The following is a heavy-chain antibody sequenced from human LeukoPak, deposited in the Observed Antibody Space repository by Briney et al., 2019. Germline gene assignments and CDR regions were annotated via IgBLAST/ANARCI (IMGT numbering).Heavy chain of an antibody. CDR3: ARVRGYDPENFDY. CDR2: ISYSGST. D-gene: IGHD5-12*01. V-gene: IGHV4-59*01. J-gene: IGHJ4*02. Sequence: PSETLSLTCTVSRGSISSYYWSWIRQPPGRGLEWIGYISYSGSTNYNPSLKSRVTISVDTSKNQFSLKLSSVTAADTAVYYCARVRGYDPENFDYWGQGTLVTVSS. CDR1: RGSISSYY.